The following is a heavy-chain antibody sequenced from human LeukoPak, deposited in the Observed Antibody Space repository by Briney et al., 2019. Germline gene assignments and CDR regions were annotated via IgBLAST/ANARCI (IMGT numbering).Heavy chain of an antibody. Sequence: GGSLRLSCAASGFTFSNYWMSWVCQAPGKGLEWVAFIKYDGSEIDYVDSARGRFTISRINAKKSLYLEMNSVRAEDTAVYYCTMDEFWGQGTMVTVSS. CDR2: IKYDGSEI. J-gene: IGHJ3*01. CDR3: TMDEF. V-gene: IGHV3-7*04. CDR1: GFTFSNYW.